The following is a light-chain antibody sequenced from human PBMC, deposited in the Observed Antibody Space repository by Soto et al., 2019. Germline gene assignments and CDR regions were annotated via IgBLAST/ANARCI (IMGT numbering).Light chain of an antibody. J-gene: IGLJ1*01. V-gene: IGLV2-8*01. CDR1: SSDVGGYNY. CDR3: SSYAGGNNAYV. Sequence: QSALTQPPSASGSPGQSVTISCTGASSDVGGYNYVSWYQQHPGKAPKLMIYEVTKRPSGVPDRFSGSKSGNTASLTVSGLQPEDEADYYRSSYAGGNNAYVFGTGNKLTVL. CDR2: EVT.